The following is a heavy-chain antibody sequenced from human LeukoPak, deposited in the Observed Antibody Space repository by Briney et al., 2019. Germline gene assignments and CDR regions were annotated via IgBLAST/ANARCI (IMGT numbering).Heavy chain of an antibody. V-gene: IGHV3-9*01. J-gene: IGHJ4*02. D-gene: IGHD6-19*01. CDR3: AKDMASIAVAYDY. Sequence: PGGSLRLSCAASGFTFDDYAMHWVRQAPGEGLEWVSGISWNSGSIGYADSVKGRFTISRDNAKNSLYLQMNSLRAEDTALYYCAKDMASIAVAYDYWGQGTLVTVSS. CDR2: ISWNSGSI. CDR1: GFTFDDYA.